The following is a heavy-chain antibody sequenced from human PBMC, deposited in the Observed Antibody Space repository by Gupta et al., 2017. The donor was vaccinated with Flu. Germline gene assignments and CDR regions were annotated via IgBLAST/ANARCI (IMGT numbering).Heavy chain of an antibody. D-gene: IGHD3-10*01. CDR3: AKVYMVRGVRLFYYMDV. CDR2: ISYDGSNK. V-gene: IGHV3-30*18. Sequence: GKGLEWVAVISYDGSNKYYADSVKGRFTISRDNSKNTLYLQMNSLRAEDTAVYYCAKVYMVRGVRLFYYMDVWGKGTTVTVSS. J-gene: IGHJ6*03.